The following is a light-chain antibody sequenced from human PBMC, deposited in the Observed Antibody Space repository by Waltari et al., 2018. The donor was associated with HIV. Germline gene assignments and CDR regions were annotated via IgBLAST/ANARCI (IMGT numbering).Light chain of an antibody. Sequence: QSALTQPPSASGSPGQSVTISCAGTSSDIGLYNFVSWYQHHPGKAPKLMISAVRRRPSGVPDRCSGSKSGNTASLTVSGLQADDEATYYCFSYAGNNFLLFGGGTKLTVL. CDR1: SSDIGLYNF. CDR2: AVR. J-gene: IGLJ2*01. V-gene: IGLV2-8*01. CDR3: FSYAGNNFLL.